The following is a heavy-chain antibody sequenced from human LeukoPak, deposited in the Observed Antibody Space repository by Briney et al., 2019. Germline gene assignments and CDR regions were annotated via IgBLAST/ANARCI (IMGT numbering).Heavy chain of an antibody. CDR1: GGSFSGYY. CDR2: INHSGNT. J-gene: IGHJ4*02. V-gene: IGHV4-34*01. Sequence: PSETLSLTCAVYGGSFSGYYWSWIRQPPGKGLEWIGEINHSGNTNYNPSLKSRVTLSVDTSKNQFSLKLSSVTAADTAVYYCARARYYGSGSYYRLDYWGQGTLVTVSS. CDR3: ARARYYGSGSYYRLDY. D-gene: IGHD3-10*01.